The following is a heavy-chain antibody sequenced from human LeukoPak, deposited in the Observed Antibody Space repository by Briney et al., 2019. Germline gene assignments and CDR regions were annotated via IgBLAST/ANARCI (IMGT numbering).Heavy chain of an antibody. CDR3: ARDHTGYYDY. CDR1: GFTFSSYW. Sequence: PGGSLRLSCAASGFTFSSYWMSWVRQAPGKGLEWVAVISYDGSNKYSADSVKGRFTISRDNSKNTLYLRMNSLRAEDTAVYYCARDHTGYYDYWGQGTLVTVSS. J-gene: IGHJ4*02. D-gene: IGHD3-9*01. V-gene: IGHV3-30*03. CDR2: ISYDGSNK.